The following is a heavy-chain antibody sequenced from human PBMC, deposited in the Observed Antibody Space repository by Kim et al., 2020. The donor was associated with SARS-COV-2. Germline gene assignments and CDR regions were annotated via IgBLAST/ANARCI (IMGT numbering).Heavy chain of an antibody. J-gene: IGHJ4*01. CDR3: AKEYCSGSTCYFFDY. V-gene: IGHV3-23*01. CDR1: GFTFTTYA. CDR2: ISDSGGNT. Sequence: GGSLRLSCVASGFTFTTYAMSWVRQAPGSGLEWVSRISDSGGNTYYADSVKGRFTISRDNSKNTLYLQMNSLRADDTAVYFCAKEYCSGSTCYFFDYWG. D-gene: IGHD2-15*01.